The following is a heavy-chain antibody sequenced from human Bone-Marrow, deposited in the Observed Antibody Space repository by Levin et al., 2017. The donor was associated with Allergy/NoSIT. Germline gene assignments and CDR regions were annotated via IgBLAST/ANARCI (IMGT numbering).Heavy chain of an antibody. J-gene: IGHJ6*03. CDR2: INWNGAST. CDR1: GFTFDDYG. D-gene: IGHD5-18*01. V-gene: IGHV3-20*01. Sequence: TGESLKISCAASGFTFDDYGMSWVRQAPGKGLEWVSGINWNGASTGYVDSVKGRFTISRDNAKNSLHLQMNSLRAEDTALYHCARDFGFDTAMLYMDVWGKGTTVTVSS. CDR3: ARDFGFDTAMLYMDV.